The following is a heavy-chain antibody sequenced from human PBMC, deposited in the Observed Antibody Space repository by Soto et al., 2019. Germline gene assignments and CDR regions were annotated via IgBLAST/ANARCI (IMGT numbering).Heavy chain of an antibody. CDR1: GYTFTSYD. J-gene: IGHJ5*02. V-gene: IGHV1-8*01. CDR2: MNPNSGNT. D-gene: IGHD6-13*01. Sequence: ASVKVSCKASGYTFTSYDINWVLQATGQGLEWMGWMNPNSGNTGYAQKFRGRVTMTRNTSISTAYMELSSLRSEDTAVYYCAKRASSSWPYSNWFDPWGQGALVTSPQ. CDR3: AKRASSSWPYSNWFDP.